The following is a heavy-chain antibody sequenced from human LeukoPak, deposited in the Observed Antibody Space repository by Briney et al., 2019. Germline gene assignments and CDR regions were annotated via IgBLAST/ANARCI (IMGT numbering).Heavy chain of an antibody. Sequence: GGSLRLSCAASGFMFSNYAMSWVRQAPGKGLEWVSGISGSGETTYYSDSEKGRFTISRDNSRNTLYLHMNSLRAEDTAAYFCARESFKALAGYLDSWGQGSLVTVSS. V-gene: IGHV3-23*01. CDR2: ISGSGETT. CDR1: GFMFSNYA. J-gene: IGHJ4*02. D-gene: IGHD6-19*01. CDR3: ARESFKALAGYLDS.